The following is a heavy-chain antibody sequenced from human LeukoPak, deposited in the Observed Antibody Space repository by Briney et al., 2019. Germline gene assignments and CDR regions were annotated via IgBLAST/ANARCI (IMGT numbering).Heavy chain of an antibody. D-gene: IGHD3-10*01. CDR2: LSGSGGST. CDR1: GFTFSSYA. Sequence: PGGSLRLSCAASGFTFSSYAMSWVRQAPGKGLEWVSGLSGSGGSTYYADSVKGRFTISRDNSKSTLHLQMNSLRVDDTAVYYCAKLLRGTVVPFYDYWGQGTLVTVSS. J-gene: IGHJ4*02. CDR3: AKLLRGTVVPFYDY. V-gene: IGHV3-23*01.